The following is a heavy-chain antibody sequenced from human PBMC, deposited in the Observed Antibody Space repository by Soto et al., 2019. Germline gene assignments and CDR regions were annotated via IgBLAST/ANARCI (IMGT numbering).Heavy chain of an antibody. CDR1: GFTLSNTG. J-gene: IGHJ5*02. D-gene: IGHD6-19*01. CDR2: ISHDGSNT. CDR3: PKDWGSSGWFNWVDP. V-gene: IGHV3-30*18. Sequence: QVQLVESGGGVVQPGRSLRLSCVASGFTLSNTGMHWVRQAPGKGLEWVAMISHDGSNTYYGDSVKGRFTISRDNSWNTPYLRRDSLRLEDTSVYYCPKDWGSSGWFNWVDPWGQGTLVTVSS.